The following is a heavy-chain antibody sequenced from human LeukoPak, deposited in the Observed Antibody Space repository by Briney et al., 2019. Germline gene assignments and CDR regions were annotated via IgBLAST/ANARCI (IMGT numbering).Heavy chain of an antibody. CDR2: LSAGGGGA. CDR1: GFICRSYA. J-gene: IGHJ4*02. Sequence: GGSLRLSCAASGFICRSYAMSWVRQAPGKGLEWVSSLSAGGGGAYYADSVRGRFTISRDDSKNTLYLQMNSLRVEDTARYYCAKEKSRRFDFDYWGQGTLATVSS. V-gene: IGHV3-23*01. CDR3: AKEKSRRFDFDY. D-gene: IGHD3-10*01.